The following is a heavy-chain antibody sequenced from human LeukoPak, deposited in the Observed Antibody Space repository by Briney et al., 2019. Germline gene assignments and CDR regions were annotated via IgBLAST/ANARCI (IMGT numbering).Heavy chain of an antibody. Sequence: GGSLRLSCAASGFTFSSYAMSWVRQAPGQGLEWVSAISGSGGSTYYADSVKGRFTISRDNSKNTLYLQMNRLRVEDTAVYYCTRDQLGPTFDYWGQGSLVTVSS. J-gene: IGHJ4*02. CDR2: ISGSGGST. D-gene: IGHD1-1*01. CDR1: GFTFSSYA. V-gene: IGHV3-23*01. CDR3: TRDQLGPTFDY.